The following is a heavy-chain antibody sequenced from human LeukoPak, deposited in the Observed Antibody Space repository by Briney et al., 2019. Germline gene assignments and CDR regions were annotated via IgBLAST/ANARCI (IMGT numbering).Heavy chain of an antibody. J-gene: IGHJ4*02. V-gene: IGHV4-61*01. CDR3: ARGELLWNY. Sequence: PSETLSLTCTVSGGSISSSSYYWSWIRQPPGKGLEWIGHIYYSGSTNYNPSLKSRVTISVDTSKNQFSLKLSSVTAADTAVYYCARGELLWNYWGQGTLVTVSS. CDR2: IYYSGST. CDR1: GGSISSSSYY. D-gene: IGHD1-26*01.